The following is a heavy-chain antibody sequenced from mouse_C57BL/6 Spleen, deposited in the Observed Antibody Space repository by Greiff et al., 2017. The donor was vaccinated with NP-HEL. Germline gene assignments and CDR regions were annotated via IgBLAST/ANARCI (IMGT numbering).Heavy chain of an antibody. D-gene: IGHD2-2*01. V-gene: IGHV1-19*01. Sequence: EVQLQQSGPVLVKPGASVKMSCQASGYTFTDYYMNWVKQSHGKSLEWIGVINPYNGGTSYNQKFKGKATLTVDKSSSTAYMELNSLTSEDSAVYYCAMGGYGDYAMDDWGQGTSVTVSS. J-gene: IGHJ4*01. CDR1: GYTFTDYY. CDR3: AMGGYGDYAMDD. CDR2: INPYNGGT.